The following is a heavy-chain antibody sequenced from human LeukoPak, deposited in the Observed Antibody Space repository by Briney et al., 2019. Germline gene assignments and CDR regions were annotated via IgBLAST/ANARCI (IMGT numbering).Heavy chain of an antibody. CDR2: IQSDGSNT. CDR3: EKRYCKSATCRSDMDA. V-gene: IGHV3-30*02. CDR1: GFTFSNYG. D-gene: IGHD2-15*01. J-gene: IGHJ6*02. Sequence: PGGSLRLSCAASGFTFSNYGMHWVRQAPGRGLEWVALIQSDGSNTYSADSVKGRFTISRDNPTNTLHLQMNRLRPEDTAVYYCEKRYCKSATCRSDMDAWGQGTTVTVSS.